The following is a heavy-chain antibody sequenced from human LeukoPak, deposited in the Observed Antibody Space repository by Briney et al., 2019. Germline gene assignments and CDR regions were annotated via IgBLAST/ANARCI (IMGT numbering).Heavy chain of an antibody. J-gene: IGHJ3*02. V-gene: IGHV3-48*02. CDR2: ISSSSSTI. D-gene: IGHD6-19*01. CDR1: GFTFSSYS. Sequence: GGSLRLSCAASGFTFSSYSMNWVRQAPGKGLEWVSYISSSSSTIYYADSVKGRFTISRDNAKNPLYLQMNSLRDEDTAVYYCARDGYSSGWHQSDAFDIWGQGTMVTVSS. CDR3: ARDGYSSGWHQSDAFDI.